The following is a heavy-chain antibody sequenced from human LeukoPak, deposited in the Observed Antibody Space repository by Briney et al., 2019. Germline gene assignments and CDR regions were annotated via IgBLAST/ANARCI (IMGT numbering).Heavy chain of an antibody. V-gene: IGHV1-18*01. CDR1: GYTFTSYG. J-gene: IGHJ4*02. CDR2: ISANNGNT. CDR3: ARGYCSSTSCYTLFDY. D-gene: IGHD2-2*02. Sequence: GASVKVSCKASGYTFTSYGISWVRQAPGQGLEWMGWISANNGNTNYAQKFQGRVTMTRDTSISTAYMELSRLRSDDTAVYYCARGYCSSTSCYTLFDYWGQGTLVTVSS.